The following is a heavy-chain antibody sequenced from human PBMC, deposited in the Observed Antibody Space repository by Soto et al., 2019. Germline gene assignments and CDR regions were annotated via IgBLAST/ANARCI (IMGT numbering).Heavy chain of an antibody. V-gene: IGHV3-23*01. Sequence: GGSLRLSCAASGFTVSSYAMSWVRQAPGKGLEWVSAISGSGGSTYYADSVKGRFTISRDNSKNTLYLQMNSLRAEDTAVYYCAKDLKYDYIWGSYRPGGFDYWGQGTLVTVSS. CDR3: AKDLKYDYIWGSYRPGGFDY. J-gene: IGHJ4*02. CDR2: ISGSGGST. D-gene: IGHD3-16*02. CDR1: GFTVSSYA.